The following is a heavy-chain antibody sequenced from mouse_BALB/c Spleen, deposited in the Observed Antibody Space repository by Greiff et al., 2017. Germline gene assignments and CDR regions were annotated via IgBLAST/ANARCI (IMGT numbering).Heavy chain of an antibody. CDR1: GFTFSSYA. CDR2: ISSGGST. J-gene: IGHJ2*01. Sequence: EVMLVESGGGLVKPGGSLKLSCAASGFTFSSYAMSWVRQTPEKRLEWVASISSGGSTYYPDSVKGRFTISRDNARNILYLQMSSLRSEDTAMYYCAREDYYGSSSFDYWGQGTTLTVSS. CDR3: AREDYYGSSSFDY. D-gene: IGHD1-1*01. V-gene: IGHV5-6-5*01.